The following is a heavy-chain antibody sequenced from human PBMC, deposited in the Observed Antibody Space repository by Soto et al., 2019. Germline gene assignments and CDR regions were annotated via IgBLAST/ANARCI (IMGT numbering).Heavy chain of an antibody. CDR2: ISYDGSNK. Sequence: GGSLRLSCAASGFTFSSYGMHWVRQAPGKGLEWVAVISYDGSNKYYADSVKGRFTISRDNSKNTLYLQMDSLRAEDTAVYYCAKEWFPQDTAMVRLDYWGQGTLVT. V-gene: IGHV3-30*18. J-gene: IGHJ4*02. CDR3: AKEWFPQDTAMVRLDY. CDR1: GFTFSSYG. D-gene: IGHD5-18*01.